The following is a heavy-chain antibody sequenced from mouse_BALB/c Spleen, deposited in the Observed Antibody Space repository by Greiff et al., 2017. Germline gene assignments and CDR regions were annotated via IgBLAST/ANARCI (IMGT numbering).Heavy chain of an antibody. Sequence: EVKLMESGGGLVKPGGSLKLSCAASGFTFSSYTMSWVRQTPEKRLEWVATISSGGGNTYYPDSVKGRFTISRDNAKNNLYLQMSSLRSEDTALYYCARAAYYYFDYWGQGTTLTVSS. CDR1: GFTFSSYT. V-gene: IGHV5-9*03. D-gene: IGHD1-1*01. J-gene: IGHJ2*01. CDR2: ISSGGGNT. CDR3: ARAAYYYFDY.